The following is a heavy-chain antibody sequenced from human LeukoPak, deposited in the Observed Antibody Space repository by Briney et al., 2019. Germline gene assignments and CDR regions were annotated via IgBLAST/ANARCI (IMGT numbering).Heavy chain of an antibody. CDR1: GGSISSGGYY. CDR2: IYYSGST. D-gene: IGHD3-10*01. J-gene: IGHJ5*02. CDR3: ASRRARGNWFDP. Sequence: SETLSLTCTVSGGSISSGGYYWSWIRQHPGKGLEWIGYIYYSGSTYYNPSLKSRVTISVDTSKNQFPLKLSSVTAADTAVYYCASRRARGNWFDPWGQGTLVTVSS. V-gene: IGHV4-31*03.